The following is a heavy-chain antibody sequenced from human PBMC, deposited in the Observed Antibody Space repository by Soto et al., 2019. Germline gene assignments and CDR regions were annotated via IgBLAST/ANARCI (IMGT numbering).Heavy chain of an antibody. CDR3: ARDLSLVLVYNDADSTGIYT. J-gene: IGHJ5*01. V-gene: IGHV3-21*01. CDR1: GFTTRRTS. Sequence: VPLRLSWAASGFTTRRTSMNPSRAAPRKGLEWVSSMSSSSSYKYYADSVKGRVTISRDNAKNSLYLQMNSLRAEDTAVYYCARDLSLVLVYNDADSTGIYTCAQRTVVPVS. CDR2: MSSSSSYK. D-gene: IGHD6-25*01.